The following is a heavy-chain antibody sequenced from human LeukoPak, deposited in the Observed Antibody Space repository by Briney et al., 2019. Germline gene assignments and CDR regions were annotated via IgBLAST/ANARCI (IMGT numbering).Heavy chain of an antibody. D-gene: IGHD4-17*01. CDR3: ARDYGDYSNNWFDP. CDR1: GGSISSSSYY. CDR2: IYDSGST. Sequence: PSETLSLTCTVSGGSISSSSYYWGWIRQPPGKGLEWIGSIYDSGSTYYNPSLKSRVTISVDTYKNEFSLKLSSVTAADTAVYYCARDYGDYSNNWFDPWGQGTLVTVSS. J-gene: IGHJ5*02. V-gene: IGHV4-39*01.